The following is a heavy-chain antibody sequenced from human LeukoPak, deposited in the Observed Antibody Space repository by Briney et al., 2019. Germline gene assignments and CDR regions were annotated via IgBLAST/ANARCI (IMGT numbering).Heavy chain of an antibody. V-gene: IGHV1-69*06. CDR3: ARFSGYSSSWPSGDY. CDR1: GGTFSRYA. Sequence: ASVKVSCKASGGTFSRYAISWVRQAPGQGLEWMGGIIPIFGTANYAQKFQGRVTITADKSTSTAYMELSRLRSEDTAVYYCARFSGYSSSWPSGDYWGQGTLVTVSS. CDR2: IIPIFGTA. J-gene: IGHJ4*02. D-gene: IGHD6-13*01.